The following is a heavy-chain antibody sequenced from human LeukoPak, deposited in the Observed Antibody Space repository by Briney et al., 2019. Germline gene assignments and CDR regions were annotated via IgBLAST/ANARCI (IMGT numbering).Heavy chain of an antibody. CDR3: ARSEQQLVKANYYYYMDV. V-gene: IGHV1-69*06. CDR1: GGTFSSYA. J-gene: IGHJ6*03. Sequence: SVKVSCKASGGTFSSYAISWVRQAPGQGLEWMGGIIPVFGTANYAQKFQGRVTITADKSTSTAYMELSSLRSEDTAVYYCARSEQQLVKANYYYYMDVWGKGTTVTVSS. CDR2: IIPVFGTA. D-gene: IGHD6-13*01.